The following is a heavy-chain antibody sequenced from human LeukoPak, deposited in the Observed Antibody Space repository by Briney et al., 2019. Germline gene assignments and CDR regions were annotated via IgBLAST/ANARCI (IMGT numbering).Heavy chain of an antibody. CDR2: IGSAI. D-gene: IGHD1-26*01. V-gene: IGHV3-48*02. Sequence: PGGSLRLSCAASGFSFNSYSMNWVRQAPGKGLEWVSYIGSAIYYRDSVRGRFTISRDNAKNSLYLQMNSLRDDDTAVYYCARSGSHDYWGQGTLVTVSS. CDR1: GFSFNSYS. CDR3: ARSGSHDY. J-gene: IGHJ4*02.